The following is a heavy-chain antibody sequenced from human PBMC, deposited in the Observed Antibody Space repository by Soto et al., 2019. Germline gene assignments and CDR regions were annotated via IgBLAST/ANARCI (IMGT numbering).Heavy chain of an antibody. CDR3: ARGSRAPTGYGSGSYGNS. J-gene: IGHJ4*02. D-gene: IGHD3-10*01. V-gene: IGHV4-34*01. CDR1: GGSFSGYY. Sequence: PSETLSLTCAVYGGSFSGYYWSWIRQPPGKGLEWIGEISHSGSTNYNPSLKSRVTISVDTSKNQFSLKLSSVTAADTAVYYCARGSRAPTGYGSGSYGNSWGQGTLVTVSS. CDR2: ISHSGST.